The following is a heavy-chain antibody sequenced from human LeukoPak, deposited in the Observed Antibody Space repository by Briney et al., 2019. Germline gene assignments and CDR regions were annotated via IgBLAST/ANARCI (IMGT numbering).Heavy chain of an antibody. J-gene: IGHJ4*02. CDR3: AKQLGYCSDGSCYFPY. V-gene: IGHV3-23*01. Sequence: PGGSLRLFCLTSGFTLSTNAMSWVRQAPGKGLEWISGISGSGASTYYADSVQGRFTISRDNSKSTLCLQMNSLRAEDTAVYYCAKQLGYCSDGSCYFPYWGQGTLVTVSS. CDR2: ISGSGAST. D-gene: IGHD2-15*01. CDR1: GFTLSTNA.